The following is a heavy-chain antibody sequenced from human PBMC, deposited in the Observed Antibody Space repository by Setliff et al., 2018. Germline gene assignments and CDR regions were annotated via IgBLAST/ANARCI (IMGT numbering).Heavy chain of an antibody. V-gene: IGHV5-51*01. D-gene: IGHD1-26*01. CDR1: GYTFTSNW. Sequence: GESLKISCKASGYTFTSNWIAWVRQMPGKGLEWMGLVFPSDSDTTYSPSFQGQVTISADKSINTAYLQWSSLKASDTAIYYCARVGPLTDDAFDIWGQGTMVTVSS. J-gene: IGHJ3*02. CDR2: VFPSDSDT. CDR3: ARVGPLTDDAFDI.